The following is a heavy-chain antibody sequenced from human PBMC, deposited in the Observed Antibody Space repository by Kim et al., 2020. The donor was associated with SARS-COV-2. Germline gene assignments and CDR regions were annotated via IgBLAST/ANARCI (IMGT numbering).Heavy chain of an antibody. Sequence: GGSLRLSCVASGFSFSSYALTWVRQAPGKGLEWVSSISGSGGHTYYADSVKGRFTISRDNSKNTLYLQMNSLGVDDTAVYDCAKDIRPVSADHGDVDYWG. CDR1: GFSFSSYA. CDR2: ISGSGGHT. V-gene: IGHV3-23*01. CDR3: AKDIRPVSADHGDVDY. J-gene: IGHJ4*01.